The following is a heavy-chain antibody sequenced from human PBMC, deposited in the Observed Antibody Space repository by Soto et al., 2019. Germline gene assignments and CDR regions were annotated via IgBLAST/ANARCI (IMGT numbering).Heavy chain of an antibody. CDR2: INAGNGNT. J-gene: IGHJ4*02. CDR1: GYTFTGYA. CDR3: ARAQNLEMATP. D-gene: IGHD5-12*01. V-gene: IGHV1-3*01. Sequence: QVQLVQSGAEVKKPGASVKVSCKASGYTFTGYAILWVRQAPGQRLEWMGWINAGNGNTKYSQKFQGRVTITSDTSASTSYMDLSSLRSEDTALYYCARAQNLEMATPWGQGTMVTVSS.